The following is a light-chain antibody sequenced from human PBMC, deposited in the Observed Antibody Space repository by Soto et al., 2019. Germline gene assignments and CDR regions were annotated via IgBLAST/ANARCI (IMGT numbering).Light chain of an antibody. CDR3: ISYTSINLYV. V-gene: IGLV2-14*03. J-gene: IGLJ1*01. Sequence: SAPNPPASGSGSPGESVSRPCPGTSRYVGGYEYVSWYQHHAGKAPKLMIYDVSSRPSGVSSRFSGSKSGNTASLTISGLQAEDEADYYCISYTSINLYVLGTGTKVTVL. CDR1: SRYVGGYEY. CDR2: DVS.